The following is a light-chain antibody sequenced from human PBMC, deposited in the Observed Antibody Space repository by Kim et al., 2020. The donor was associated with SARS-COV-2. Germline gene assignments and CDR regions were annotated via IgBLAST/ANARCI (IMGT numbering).Light chain of an antibody. V-gene: IGKV3-20*01. J-gene: IGKJ1*01. CDR1: QSVSSSY. CDR3: QQYGSSPGT. CDR2: GAS. Sequence: EIVLTQSPGTLSLSPGERATLSCRVSQSVSSSYLAWYQQKPGQAPRLLIYGASSRATGIPDRFSGSGSGTGFTLPISRLEPEDFAVYYCQQYGSSPGTFGQATKVDIK.